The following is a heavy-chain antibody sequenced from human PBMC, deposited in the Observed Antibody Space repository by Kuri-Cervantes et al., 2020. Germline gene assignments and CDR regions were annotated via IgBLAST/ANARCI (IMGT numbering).Heavy chain of an antibody. J-gene: IGHJ6*02. CDR3: ARIRSGWADYYYYGMDV. CDR1: GFSLSTSGMC. Sequence: SGPTLVKPTQTLTLTCTFSGFSLSTSGMCVSWIRQPPGKALEWLARIDWDDDKYYSTSLKTRLTISKDTSKNQVVLTMTNMDPVDTATYYCARIRSGWADYYYYGMDVWGQGTTVTVSS. CDR2: IDWDDDK. V-gene: IGHV2-70*11. D-gene: IGHD6-19*01.